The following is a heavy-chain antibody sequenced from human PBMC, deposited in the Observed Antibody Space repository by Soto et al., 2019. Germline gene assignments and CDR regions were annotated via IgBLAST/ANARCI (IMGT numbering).Heavy chain of an antibody. D-gene: IGHD3-22*01. CDR1: GYTFTTYG. J-gene: IGHJ4*02. Sequence: QVQLVQSGAEVKKPGASVKVSCKASGYTFTTYGMSWVRQAPGQGLDWMGWISTYNGNTKYAERLQGRVTMTTDTTTSTAYRELRSLRSDDTAVYYCARGPTDYCDNSGNFFLDYWGQGTLVTVSS. V-gene: IGHV1-18*01. CDR3: ARGPTDYCDNSGNFFLDY. CDR2: ISTYNGNT.